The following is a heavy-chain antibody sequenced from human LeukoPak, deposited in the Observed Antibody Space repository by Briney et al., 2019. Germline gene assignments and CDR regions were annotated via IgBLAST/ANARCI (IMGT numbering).Heavy chain of an antibody. V-gene: IGHV3-30*07. Sequence: VAVISYDGSNKYYAASVKARFTISRDKSRNTLYLQMNSLRAEDTAVYYCTRVIGGNYGGDSWGQGTLVTVSS. CDR3: TRVIGGNYGGDS. D-gene: IGHD4-23*01. J-gene: IGHJ4*02. CDR2: ISYDGSNK.